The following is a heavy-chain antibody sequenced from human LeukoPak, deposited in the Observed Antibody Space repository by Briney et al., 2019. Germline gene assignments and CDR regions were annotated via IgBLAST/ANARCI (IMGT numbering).Heavy chain of an antibody. CDR3: GKDKGNRYFDY. CDR2: ISSDGRKI. V-gene: IGHV3-30*18. J-gene: IGHJ4*02. Sequence: GGSLRLSCAASGITFTIAGMHWVRQVPGKGLEWVAVISSDGRKIYYADSVKGRFIISRDTSRNILFLQMNGLRTDDTAIYYCGKDKGNRYFDYWGQGTLVTISS. D-gene: IGHD3-16*02. CDR1: GITFTIAG.